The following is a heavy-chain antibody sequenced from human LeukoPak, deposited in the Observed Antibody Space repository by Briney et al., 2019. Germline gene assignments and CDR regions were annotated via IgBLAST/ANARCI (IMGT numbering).Heavy chain of an antibody. CDR3: AREASGGYFDY. Sequence: ASVKVSCKAFGYTFISYYMNWVRQAPGQGLEWMGIINPSGGSTSYAQNFRGRVTMTRDTSTSTVYMDLSSLRSEDTAVYYCAREASGGYFDYWGQGTLVTVSS. CDR1: GYTFISYY. V-gene: IGHV1-46*01. J-gene: IGHJ4*02. CDR2: INPSGGST. D-gene: IGHD4-23*01.